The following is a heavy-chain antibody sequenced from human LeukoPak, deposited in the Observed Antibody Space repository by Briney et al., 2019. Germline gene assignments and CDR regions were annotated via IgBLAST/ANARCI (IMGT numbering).Heavy chain of an antibody. D-gene: IGHD2-15*01. J-gene: IGHJ4*02. CDR2: ISTSESP. CDR3: AKEGRSSTPGY. CDR1: GGSIGSYS. Sequence: PSETLSLTCTVSGGSIGSYSWSWIRQPAGKGLEWIGRISTSESPNYNPSLKSRVTMSVDTSKNQFSLRVSSVTAADTAVYYCAKEGRSSTPGYWGQGSLVTV. V-gene: IGHV4-4*07.